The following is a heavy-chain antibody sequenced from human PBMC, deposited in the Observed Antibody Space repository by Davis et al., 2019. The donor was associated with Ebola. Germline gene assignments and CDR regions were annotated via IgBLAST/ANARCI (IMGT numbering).Heavy chain of an antibody. D-gene: IGHD3-22*01. V-gene: IGHV1-69*10. CDR3: ASGPHYYDSSGYYFFRFDY. J-gene: IGHJ4*02. CDR1: GGTFSTDA. Sequence: SVKVSCKASGGTFSTDAISWVRQAPGQGLEWVGGIIPILDIANYAQRFRGRVTITADKSTGTAYMELSSLRSEDTAVYFCASGPHYYDSSGYYFFRFDYWGQGTLVTVSS. CDR2: IIPILDIA.